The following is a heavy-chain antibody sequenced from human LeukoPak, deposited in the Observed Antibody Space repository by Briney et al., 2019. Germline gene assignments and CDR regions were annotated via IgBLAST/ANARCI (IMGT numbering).Heavy chain of an antibody. CDR1: GFTFSSYG. CDR2: ISYDGSNK. J-gene: IGHJ4*02. D-gene: IGHD3-3*01. CDR3: ARDERLLSFLK. Sequence: GGSLRLSCAASGFTFSSYGMHWVRQAPGKGLEWVAIISYDGSNKYYADSVKGRFTISRDKSKNTLYLQMNSLRAEDTAIYYCARDERLLSFLKWGQGTLVTVSS. V-gene: IGHV3-30*12.